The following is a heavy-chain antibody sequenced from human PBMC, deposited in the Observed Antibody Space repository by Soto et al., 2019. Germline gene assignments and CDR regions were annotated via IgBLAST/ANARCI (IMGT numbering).Heavy chain of an antibody. D-gene: IGHD3-9*01. CDR3: AGRGYDILTGEFDY. Sequence: QVQLVQSGTEVKKPGASVKVSCTASGYTFTNYGISWVRQAPGQGLEWMGWINTYNGNTNYARKVQGRVTMTTDTPTSTAYMEMRSLRSDDTAVYYCAGRGYDILTGEFDYWGQGTLVTVSS. CDR2: INTYNGNT. CDR1: GYTFTNYG. J-gene: IGHJ4*02. V-gene: IGHV1-18*01.